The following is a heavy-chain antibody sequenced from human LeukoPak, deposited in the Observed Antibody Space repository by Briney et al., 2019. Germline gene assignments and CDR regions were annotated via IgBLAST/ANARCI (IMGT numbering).Heavy chain of an antibody. D-gene: IGHD7-27*01. J-gene: IGHJ4*02. V-gene: IGHV4-4*07. CDR2: NYTSGST. CDR3: ASRKLGNDY. Sequence: SDTLSLTCTVSGRSIRSYYWSWIRQPAGKGLEWIGRNYTSGSTNYNPSLKSRVTMSVDTSKNQFSLKLSSGTAADTAVYYCASRKLGNDYWGQGTLVTVSS. CDR1: GRSIRSYY.